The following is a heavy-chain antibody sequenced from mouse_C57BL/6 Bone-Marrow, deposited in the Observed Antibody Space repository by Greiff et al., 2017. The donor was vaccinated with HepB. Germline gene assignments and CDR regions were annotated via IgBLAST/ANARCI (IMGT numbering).Heavy chain of an antibody. Sequence: QVQLQQPGAELVMPGASVKLSCKASGYTFTSYWTHWVKQRPGQGLEWIGEIDPSDSYTNYNQKFKGKSTLTVDKSSSTAYMQLSSLTSEDSAVYYCARSGNDYDDYDAMDYWGQGTSVTVSS. CDR1: GYTFTSYW. D-gene: IGHD2-4*01. CDR2: IDPSDSYT. V-gene: IGHV1-69*01. J-gene: IGHJ4*01. CDR3: ARSGNDYDDYDAMDY.